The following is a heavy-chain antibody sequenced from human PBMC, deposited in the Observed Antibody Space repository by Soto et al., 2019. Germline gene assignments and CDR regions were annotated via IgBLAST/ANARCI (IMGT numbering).Heavy chain of an antibody. CDR3: ARSSSEPDYDSSGYYSSPTDY. J-gene: IGHJ4*02. CDR1: GFTFSSYG. D-gene: IGHD3-22*01. V-gene: IGHV3-33*01. Sequence: GGSLRLSCAASGFTFSSYGMHWVRQAPGKGLEWVAVIWYDGSNKYYADTVKGRFTISRDNSKNRLYLQMNGLRAEDTAVYYCARSSSEPDYDSSGYYSSPTDYWGQGTLVTVSS. CDR2: IWYDGSNK.